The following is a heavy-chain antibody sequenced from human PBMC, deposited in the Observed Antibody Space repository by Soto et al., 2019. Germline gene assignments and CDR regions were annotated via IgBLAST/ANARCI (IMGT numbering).Heavy chain of an antibody. V-gene: IGHV1-18*01. Sequence: RASVKVSCKASGYTITNYGISWVRQAPGQGLEWMGWISADNGNTNYAQKVQGRVTMTTDTSTNTAYMDLRSLQSDDTAVYFCARDVVISGTRWFDPWGQGTLVTV. CDR3: ARDVVISGTRWFDP. CDR2: ISADNGNT. J-gene: IGHJ5*02. CDR1: GYTITNYG. D-gene: IGHD2-2*01.